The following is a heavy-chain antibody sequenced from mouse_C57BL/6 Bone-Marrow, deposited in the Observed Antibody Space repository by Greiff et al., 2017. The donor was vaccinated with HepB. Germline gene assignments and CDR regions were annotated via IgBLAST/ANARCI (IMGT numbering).Heavy chain of an antibody. CDR3: ARRGVDGGYFDY. D-gene: IGHD1-1*02. J-gene: IGHJ2*01. V-gene: IGHV1-26*01. CDR2: INPNNGGT. Sequence: EVQLQQSGPELVKPGASVKMSCKASGYTFTDYYMNWVKQSHGQSLEWIGDINPNNGGTSYNQKFKGKATVTVDKSSSTAYMELRSLTSEDSAVYYCARRGVDGGYFDYWGQGTTLTVSS. CDR1: GYTFTDYY.